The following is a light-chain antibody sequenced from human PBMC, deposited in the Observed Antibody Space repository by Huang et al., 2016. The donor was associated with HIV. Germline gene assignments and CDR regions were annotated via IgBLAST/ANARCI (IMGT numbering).Light chain of an antibody. CDR2: DAS. Sequence: EIVLTQSPATLSLSPGERATLSYRASHSVANYLAWYQKKPGQAPRLLIYDASNRATGIPARFSGSGSGTDFTLTISSLEPEDFAVYYCQQRGSWPLTFGGGTKVDIK. V-gene: IGKV3-11*01. CDR3: QQRGSWPLT. J-gene: IGKJ4*01. CDR1: HSVANY.